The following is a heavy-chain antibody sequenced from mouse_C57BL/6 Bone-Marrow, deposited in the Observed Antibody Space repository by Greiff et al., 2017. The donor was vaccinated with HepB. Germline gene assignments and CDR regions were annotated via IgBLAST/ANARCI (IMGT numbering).Heavy chain of an antibody. CDR1: GYSITSGYY. CDR2: ISYDGSN. CDR3: AKEGGTGTEGWYFDV. Sequence: EVQLQESGPGLVKPSQSLSLTCSVTGYSITSGYYWNWIRQFPGNKLEWMGYISYDGSNNYNPSLKNRISITRDTSKNQFFLKLNSVTTEDTATYYGAKEGGTGTEGWYFDVWGTGTTVTVSS. V-gene: IGHV3-6*01. J-gene: IGHJ1*03. D-gene: IGHD4-1*01.